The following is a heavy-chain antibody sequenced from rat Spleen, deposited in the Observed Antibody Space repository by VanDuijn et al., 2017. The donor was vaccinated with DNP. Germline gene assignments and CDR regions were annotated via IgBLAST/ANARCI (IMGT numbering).Heavy chain of an antibody. CDR3: AREKYYGYNYYYLDF. CDR1: GFIFSNYG. D-gene: IGHD1-4*01. V-gene: IGHV5-29*01. CDR2: IIYDGRDT. Sequence: EVQLVESGGGLVQPGRSLKLSCAASGFIFSNYGMAWVRQAPTEGLEWVATIIYDGRDTYYGDSVKGRFTISRHNAKSTLYLQMDSLRSEDTATYYCAREKYYGYNYYYLDFWGPGTMVTVSS. J-gene: IGHJ1*01.